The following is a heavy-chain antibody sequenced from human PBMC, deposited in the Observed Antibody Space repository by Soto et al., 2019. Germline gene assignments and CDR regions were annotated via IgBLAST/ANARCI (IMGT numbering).Heavy chain of an antibody. D-gene: IGHD6-13*01. CDR1: GFSFSNFA. Sequence: GGSLRLSCAASGFSFSNFAMSWVRQAPGTGLEWVSSISGSGDKTYYLDSVKGRFTISRDNSKNTLYLHMSSLGAEDTAVYFCAKDYASTWYWYFDPWGQGTLVTVPS. J-gene: IGHJ5*02. V-gene: IGHV3-23*01. CDR3: AKDYASTWYWYFDP. CDR2: ISGSGDKT.